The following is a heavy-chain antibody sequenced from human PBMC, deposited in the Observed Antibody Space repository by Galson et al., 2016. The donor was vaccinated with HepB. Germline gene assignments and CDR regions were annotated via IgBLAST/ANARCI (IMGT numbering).Heavy chain of an antibody. J-gene: IGHJ4*02. CDR1: GFTFSTYS. D-gene: IGHD1-26*01. CDR2: VNTDGSGA. Sequence: SLRLSCAASGFTFSTYSMDWVRQAPGKGLVWLSRVNTDGSGADYADSVKGRFTISRDNSKNTLYLEMNSLRAEDTAVYYCARGERGSYNSGYFDYWGQGTLVTVSS. V-gene: IGHV3-74*01. CDR3: ARGERGSYNSGYFDY.